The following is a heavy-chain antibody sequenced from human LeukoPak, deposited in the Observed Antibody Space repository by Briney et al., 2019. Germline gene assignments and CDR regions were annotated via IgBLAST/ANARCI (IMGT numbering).Heavy chain of an antibody. Sequence: PSETLSLTCAVYGGSFSGYYWSWIRQPPGKGLEWIGEINHSGSTNYNPSLKSRVTISVDTSKNQFSLKLSSVTAADTAVYYCARTVHVWGSYRYNPWAYRHYWGQGTLVTVSS. CDR2: INHSGST. CDR1: GGSFSGYY. CDR3: ARTVHVWGSYRYNPWAYRHY. D-gene: IGHD3-16*02. V-gene: IGHV4-34*01. J-gene: IGHJ4*02.